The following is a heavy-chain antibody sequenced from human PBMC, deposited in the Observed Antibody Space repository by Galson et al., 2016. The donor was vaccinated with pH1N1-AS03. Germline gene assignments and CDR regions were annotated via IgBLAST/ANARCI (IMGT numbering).Heavy chain of an antibody. J-gene: IGHJ6*02. Sequence: SLRLSCAVSGFTFGSHWMSWVRQAPGKGLEWVANINKDGNEKYYVDSVKGRFAISRDNAKNSLYLQMNSLRAEDTAVYYCARDQTVVAASIIYYYGMDVWGQGTTVTVSS. CDR1: GFTFGSHW. D-gene: IGHD2-2*01. CDR2: INKDGNEK. V-gene: IGHV3-7*03. CDR3: ARDQTVVAASIIYYYGMDV.